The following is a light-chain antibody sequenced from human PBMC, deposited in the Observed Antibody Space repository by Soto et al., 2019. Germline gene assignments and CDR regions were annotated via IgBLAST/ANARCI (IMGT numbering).Light chain of an antibody. V-gene: IGLV2-14*01. CDR2: GVT. CDR3: TSYSSSDIFYV. CDR1: SSDVGGYYS. J-gene: IGLJ1*01. Sequence: QSALTQPASVSGSPGQSTTISCTGTSSDVGGYYSVSWYRQHPGKAPKLIIYGVTNRPSGVSDRFSASKSGNTASLTISGLQAEDEADYFCTSYSSSDIFYVFGSGTKVTAL.